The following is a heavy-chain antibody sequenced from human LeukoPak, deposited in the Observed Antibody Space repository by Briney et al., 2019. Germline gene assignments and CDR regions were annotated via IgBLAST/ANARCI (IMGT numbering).Heavy chain of an antibody. CDR1: GGTFSSYA. D-gene: IGHD3-16*01. Sequence: GASVKVSCKASGGTFSSYAISWVRQAPGQGLEWMGGIIPIFGTANYAQKFQGRVTITTDESTSTAYMELSSLRSEDTAVYYCARDWGKRHGDPFDYWGQGTLVTVSS. V-gene: IGHV1-69*05. CDR3: ARDWGKRHGDPFDY. CDR2: IIPIFGTA. J-gene: IGHJ4*02.